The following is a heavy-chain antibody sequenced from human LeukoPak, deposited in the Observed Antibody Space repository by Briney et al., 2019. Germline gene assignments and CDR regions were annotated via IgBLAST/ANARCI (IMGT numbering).Heavy chain of an antibody. J-gene: IGHJ4*02. CDR3: ARTRRNSGSYYYFDY. CDR2: VSDSGKT. CDR1: GGSVTNYY. D-gene: IGHD1-26*01. V-gene: IGHV4-59*02. Sequence: PSETLSLTCTVSGGSVTNYYWGCIRQPPGKGLEWIGFVSDSGKTNYSPSLRSRVTFSVDTSKNQFSLKLSSVTAADTAVYYCARTRRNSGSYYYFDYWGQGTLVTVSS.